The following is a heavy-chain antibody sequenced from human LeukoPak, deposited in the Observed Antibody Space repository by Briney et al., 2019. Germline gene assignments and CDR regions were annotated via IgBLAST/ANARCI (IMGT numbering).Heavy chain of an antibody. V-gene: IGHV4-59*08. D-gene: IGHD3-10*01. CDR2: IYYSGST. J-gene: IGHJ4*02. CDR3: ARIMVRGVIATPYFDY. CDR1: GGSISSYY. Sequence: SETLSLTCTVSGGSISSYYWSWIRQPPGKGLEWIGYIYYSGSTNYNPSLKSRVTISVDTSKNQFSLKLSSVTAADTAGYYCARIMVRGVIATPYFDYWGQGTLVTVSS.